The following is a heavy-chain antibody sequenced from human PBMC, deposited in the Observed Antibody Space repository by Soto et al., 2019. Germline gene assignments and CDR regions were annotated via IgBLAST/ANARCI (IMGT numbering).Heavy chain of an antibody. J-gene: IGHJ4*02. V-gene: IGHV4-30-2*03. CDR2: IYYSGNL. CDR3: ARHWDWGSLGY. D-gene: IGHD3-16*01. Sequence: SETLSLTCGVSGDTISTGGYSWAWIRQPPGKALEWIGYIYYSGNLYYNPSLESRVAISVDTSKNQFSLKLTSVTAADTAVYYCARHWDWGSLGYWGQGTLVTVSS. CDR1: GDTISTGGYS.